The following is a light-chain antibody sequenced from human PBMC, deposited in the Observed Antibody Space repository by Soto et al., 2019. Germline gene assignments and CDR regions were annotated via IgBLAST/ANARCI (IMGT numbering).Light chain of an antibody. CDR1: ISDVGSYNL. CDR3: CSYAGSSTYV. V-gene: IGLV2-23*02. J-gene: IGLJ1*01. CDR2: EVS. Sequence: QCVLKNAAYGSSLHRGSSPITKKETISDVGSYNLVSWYQQHPGKAPKLMIYEVSKRPSGVSNRFSGSKSGNTASLTISGLQAEDEADYYCCSYAGSSTYVFGTGTKVTVL.